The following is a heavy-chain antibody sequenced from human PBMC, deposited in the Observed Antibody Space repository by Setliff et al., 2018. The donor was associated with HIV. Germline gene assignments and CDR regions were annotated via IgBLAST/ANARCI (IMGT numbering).Heavy chain of an antibody. CDR3: ARRRPPPSGSYSKYYMDV. V-gene: IGHV1-2*02. D-gene: IGHD1-26*01. Sequence: ASVKVSCKASGDTFTSYYMHWVRQAPGQGLEWMGWINPNSGGTNYAQKFQGRVTMTRDTSISTAYMELSRLRSDDTAVYYCARRRPPPSGSYSKYYMDVWGKGTTVTVSS. CDR2: INPNSGGT. J-gene: IGHJ6*03. CDR1: GDTFTSYY.